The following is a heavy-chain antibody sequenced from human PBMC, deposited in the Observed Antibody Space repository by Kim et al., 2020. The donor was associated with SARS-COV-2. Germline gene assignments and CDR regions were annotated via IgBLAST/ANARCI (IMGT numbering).Heavy chain of an antibody. V-gene: IGHV1-2*06. CDR1: GYTFTGYY. J-gene: IGHJ6*02. Sequence: ASVKVSCKASGYTFTGYYMHWVRQAPGQGLEWMGRINPNSGGTNYAQKFQGRVTMTRDTSISTAYMELSRLRSDDTAVYYCASYSGYCTNGVCYKYYYYGMDVWGQGTTVTVSS. CDR2: INPNSGGT. CDR3: ASYSGYCTNGVCYKYYYYGMDV. D-gene: IGHD2-8*01.